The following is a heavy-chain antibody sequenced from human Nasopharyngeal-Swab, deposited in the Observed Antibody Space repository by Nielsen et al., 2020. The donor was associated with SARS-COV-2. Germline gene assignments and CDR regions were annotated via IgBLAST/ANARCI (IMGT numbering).Heavy chain of an antibody. Sequence: WIRQPPGKGLEWVSYISSSSSYTNYADSVKGRFTISRDNAKNSLYLQMNSLRAEDTAVYYCAAYYYGSGSGAYWGQGTLVTVSS. V-gene: IGHV3-11*06. CDR3: AAYYYGSGSGAY. D-gene: IGHD3-10*01. J-gene: IGHJ4*02. CDR2: ISSSSSYT.